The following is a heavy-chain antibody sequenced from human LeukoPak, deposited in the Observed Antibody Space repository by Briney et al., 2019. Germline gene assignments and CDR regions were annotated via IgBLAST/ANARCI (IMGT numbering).Heavy chain of an antibody. Sequence: SETLSLTRAVSGYSISSGYYWGWIRQPPGKGLEWIGSNYHSGSTYYNPALKGRVTISVDTSKCQFSLTRSSVTAADTAGYYGARGPVGDWFDPWGQGTLVTVSS. CDR2: NYHSGST. CDR1: GYSISSGYY. CDR3: ARGPVGDWFDP. V-gene: IGHV4-38-2*01. J-gene: IGHJ5*02. D-gene: IGHD3-16*01.